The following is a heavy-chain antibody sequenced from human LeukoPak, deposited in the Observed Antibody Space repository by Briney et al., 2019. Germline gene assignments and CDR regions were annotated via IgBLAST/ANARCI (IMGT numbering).Heavy chain of an antibody. CDR3: ARGGGLDV. D-gene: IGHD3-16*01. CDR1: GFIFSDYG. V-gene: IGHV3-11*01. Sequence: GGSLRLSCIVSGFIFSDYGMSWVRQAPGKGLTWISYISSSGYNTFQRDSVKGRFTISRDNAKNSLYLQMSNLRAEDTAVYFCARGGGLDVWGQGATVTVSS. CDR2: ISSSGYNT. J-gene: IGHJ6*02.